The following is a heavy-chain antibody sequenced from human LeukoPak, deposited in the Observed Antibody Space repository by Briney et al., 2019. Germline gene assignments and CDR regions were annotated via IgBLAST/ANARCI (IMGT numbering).Heavy chain of an antibody. J-gene: IGHJ4*02. D-gene: IGHD3-22*01. V-gene: IGHV3-11*04. CDR2: ISSSGSII. CDR3: SRVGYDSSGRFDY. CDR1: GFTFSDYY. Sequence: GGSLRLSCAASGFTFSDYYMTWIRQAPGKGLEWVSYISSSGSIIYYADSVKGRFIISRDNAKNSLYLQMNSLRAEDTAVYFCSRVGYDSSGRFDYWGQGTLVTVSS.